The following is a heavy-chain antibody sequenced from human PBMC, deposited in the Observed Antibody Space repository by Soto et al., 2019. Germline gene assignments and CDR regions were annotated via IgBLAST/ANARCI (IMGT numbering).Heavy chain of an antibody. CDR2: IYYSGST. CDR1: GGSISSYY. CDR3: ARRTPYYYDSSGYLVYFDY. D-gene: IGHD3-22*01. J-gene: IGHJ4*02. Sequence: QVQLQESGPGLVKPSETLSLTCTVSGGSISSYYWSWIRQPPGKGLEWIGYIYYSGSTNYNPSLKSRVTISVDTSKNQLSLKLSSVTAADTAVYYYARRTPYYYDSSGYLVYFDYWGQGTLVTVSS. V-gene: IGHV4-59*01.